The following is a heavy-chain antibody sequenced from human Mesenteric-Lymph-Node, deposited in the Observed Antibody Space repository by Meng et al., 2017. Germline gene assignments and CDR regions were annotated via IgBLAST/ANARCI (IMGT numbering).Heavy chain of an antibody. CDR2: ISAYNGNT. J-gene: IGHJ4*02. Sequence: ASVKVSCKASGYTFTSYGISWVRQAPGQGLEWMGWISAYNGNTNYAQKLQGRVTMTTDTSTSTAYMELKSLRSDDTAVYYCARVVAPAGILSLYFDYWGQGTLVTVSS. V-gene: IGHV1-18*01. D-gene: IGHD2-2*01. CDR3: ARVVAPAGILSLYFDY. CDR1: GYTFTSYG.